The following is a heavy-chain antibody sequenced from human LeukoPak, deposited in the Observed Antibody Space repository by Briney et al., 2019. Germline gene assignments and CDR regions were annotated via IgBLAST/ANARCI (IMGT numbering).Heavy chain of an antibody. CDR2: ISNSGRNT. V-gene: IGHV3-23*01. CDR3: ARARGYCAADCSRYAFDY. Sequence: PGGSLRLSCAPSGFTFSSYTMSWVRQAPGKGLEGVSTISNSGRNTFYTDAVKGRFTISRDNSKNTLYLQMNSLRAGDTAVYSCARARGYCAADCSRYAFDYWGQGTLVTVSS. CDR1: GFTFSSYT. J-gene: IGHJ4*02. D-gene: IGHD2-21*02.